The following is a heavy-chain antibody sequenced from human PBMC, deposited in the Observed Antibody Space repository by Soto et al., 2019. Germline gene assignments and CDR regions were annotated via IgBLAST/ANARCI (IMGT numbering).Heavy chain of an antibody. V-gene: IGHV3-23*01. CDR1: GFTFNSFA. Sequence: GGSLRLSCAATGFTFNSFAMTWVRQAPGKGLQWVSAITGSGGTTYYPDSVKGRFTISRDNSKNTLFLQMNSLRAEDTAVYYCAKAGYTGIAPGYWGQGTRVTVSS. J-gene: IGHJ4*02. CDR2: ITGSGGTT. D-gene: IGHD6-13*01. CDR3: AKAGYTGIAPGY.